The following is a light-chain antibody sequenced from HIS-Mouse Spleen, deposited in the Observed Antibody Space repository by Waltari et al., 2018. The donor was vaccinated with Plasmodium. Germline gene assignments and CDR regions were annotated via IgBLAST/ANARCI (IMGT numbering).Light chain of an antibody. CDR3: QQYYSTPYT. J-gene: IGKJ2*01. CDR2: WAS. V-gene: IGKV4-1*01. Sequence: DSVMTQSQSSLAVFRGARATFNSRSIQSVLYSPNNKNYLAWYQQKPGQPPKLLIYWASTRESGVPDRFSGSGSGTDFTLTISSLQAEDVAVYYCQQYYSTPYTFGQGTKLEIK. CDR1: QSVLYSPNNKNY.